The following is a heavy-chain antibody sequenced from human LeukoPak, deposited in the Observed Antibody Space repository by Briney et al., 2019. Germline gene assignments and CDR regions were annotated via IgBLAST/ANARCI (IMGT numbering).Heavy chain of an antibody. CDR3: AKDGVLLGDYADYFDY. J-gene: IGHJ4*02. D-gene: IGHD4-17*01. CDR2: IRYDGSNK. Sequence: PGRSLRLSCAASGFTFSSYGMHWVRQAPGKGLEWVAFIRYDGSNKYYADSVKGRFTISRDNSKNTLYLQMNSLRAEDTAVYYCAKDGVLLGDYADYFDYWGQGTLVTVSS. V-gene: IGHV3-30*02. CDR1: GFTFSSYG.